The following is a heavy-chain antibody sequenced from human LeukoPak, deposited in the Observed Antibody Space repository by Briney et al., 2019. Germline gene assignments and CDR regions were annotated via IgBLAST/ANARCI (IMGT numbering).Heavy chain of an antibody. CDR2: MNPNSGNT. J-gene: IGHJ4*02. Sequence: ASVKVSCKASGYTFTSYDIDWVRQATEQGLEWMGWMNPNSGNTGYAQKFQGRVTMTRDTSTSTVYMELSSLRSEDTAVYYCARDDSGSYGYWGQGTLATVSS. CDR1: GYTFTSYD. D-gene: IGHD1-26*01. CDR3: ARDDSGSYGY. V-gene: IGHV1-8*01.